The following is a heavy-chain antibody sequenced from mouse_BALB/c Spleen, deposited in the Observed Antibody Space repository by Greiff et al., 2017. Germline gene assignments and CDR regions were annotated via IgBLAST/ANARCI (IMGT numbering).Heavy chain of an antibody. J-gene: IGHJ4*01. Sequence: EVKLVESGGGLVKPGGSLKLSCAASGFTFSDYYMYWVRQTPEKRLEWVATISDGGSYTYYPDSVKGRFTISRDNAKNNLYLQMSSLKSEDTAMYYCARYQNYYGNPLYAMDYWGQGTSVTVSS. CDR3: ARYQNYYGNPLYAMDY. CDR2: ISDGGSYT. V-gene: IGHV5-4*02. D-gene: IGHD2-1*01. CDR1: GFTFSDYY.